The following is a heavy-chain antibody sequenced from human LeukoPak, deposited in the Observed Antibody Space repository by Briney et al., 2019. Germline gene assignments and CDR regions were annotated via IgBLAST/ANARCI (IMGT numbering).Heavy chain of an antibody. CDR2: ISGSGGST. D-gene: IGHD3-10*01. J-gene: IGHJ3*02. V-gene: IGHV3-23*01. CDR1: GFTFSSYA. Sequence: GGSLRLSCAASGFTFSSYAMSWVRQAPGKGLEWVSAISGSGGSTYYADSVKGRFTISRDNSKNTLYLQMNSLRAEDTAVYYCAKDALGPGSYYGYDDAFDIWGQGTMVTVSS. CDR3: AKDALGPGSYYGYDDAFDI.